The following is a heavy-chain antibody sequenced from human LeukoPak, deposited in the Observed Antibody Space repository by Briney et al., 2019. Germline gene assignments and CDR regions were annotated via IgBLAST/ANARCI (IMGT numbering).Heavy chain of an antibody. D-gene: IGHD2-15*01. CDR2: IYPGDSDT. J-gene: IGHJ3*02. CDR3: ASTRYCSGGSCYSPGGAFDI. Sequence: GESLKISCKGSGYSFTSYWIGWVRQMPGKGLEWMGIIYPGDSDTRYSPSFQGQVTISADKSISTAYLQWSSLKASDTAMYYCASTRYCSGGSCYSPGGAFDIWGQGTVVTVSS. V-gene: IGHV5-51*01. CDR1: GYSFTSYW.